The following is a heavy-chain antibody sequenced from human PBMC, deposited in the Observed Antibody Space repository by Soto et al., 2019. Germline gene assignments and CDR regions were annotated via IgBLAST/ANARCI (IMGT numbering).Heavy chain of an antibody. V-gene: IGHV4-59*08. CDR2: IYYSGST. CDR3: ASPRSDSSSPFDY. D-gene: IGHD2-15*01. Sequence: SETLSLTCAVSGGSISSYYWSWIRQPPGKGLEWIGNIYYSGSTNYNPYLKSRVTISVDTSKNQYSLKLSSVTAADTAVYYRASPRSDSSSPFDYWGQGTLVTVSS. J-gene: IGHJ4*02. CDR1: GGSISSYY.